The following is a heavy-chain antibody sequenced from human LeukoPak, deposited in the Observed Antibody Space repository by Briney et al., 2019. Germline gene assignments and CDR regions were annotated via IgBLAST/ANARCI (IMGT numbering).Heavy chain of an antibody. Sequence: TSETLSLTCAVYGGSFSGYYWSWIRQPPGKGLEWIGEINHSGSTNYNPSLKSRVTISVDTSKNQFSLKLSSVTAADTAVYYCARPPSRYYYGSSGYFFDIWGQGTMVTVSS. CDR3: ARPPSRYYYGSSGYFFDI. CDR2: INHSGST. V-gene: IGHV4-34*01. D-gene: IGHD3-22*01. CDR1: GGSFSGYY. J-gene: IGHJ3*02.